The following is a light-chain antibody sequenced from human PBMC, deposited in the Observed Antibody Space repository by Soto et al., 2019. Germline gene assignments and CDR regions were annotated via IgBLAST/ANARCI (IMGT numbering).Light chain of an antibody. Sequence: EIVLTQSPGTLSLSPGERATLSCRASQSVSSSYLAWYQQKPGQAPRLLIYDASNRATGIPARFSGSGSGTDFTLTISSLQPEDFATYYCQQLSTYPRAFGQGTKVDI. CDR1: QSVSSSY. CDR3: QQLSTYPRA. J-gene: IGKJ1*01. V-gene: IGKV3D-20*02. CDR2: DAS.